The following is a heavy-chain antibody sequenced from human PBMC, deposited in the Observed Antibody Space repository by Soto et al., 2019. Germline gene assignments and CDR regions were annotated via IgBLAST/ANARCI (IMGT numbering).Heavy chain of an antibody. CDR3: AAFDPGPMGFDP. D-gene: IGHD3-9*01. CDR1: GFTFSSSA. Sequence: SVKVSCKASGFTFSSSAVQWVRQARGQRLEWIGKIVVGSGNTNYAQKFQERVTITRDMSTSTAYMELSSLRSEDTAFYYCAAFDPGPMGFDPWGQGTLVTVLL. J-gene: IGHJ5*02. CDR2: IVVGSGNT. V-gene: IGHV1-58*01.